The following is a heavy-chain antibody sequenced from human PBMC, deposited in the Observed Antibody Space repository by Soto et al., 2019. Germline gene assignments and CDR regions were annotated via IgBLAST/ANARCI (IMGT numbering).Heavy chain of an antibody. J-gene: IGHJ6*02. Sequence: ASVKVSCKASGYTFTGYYMHWVRQAPGQGLEWMGWINPNSGGTNYAQKFQGWVTMTRGTSISTAYMELSRLRSDDTAVYYCATRIAAAGTVVGPIHVSGQATTVTVSS. CDR2: INPNSGGT. CDR3: ATRIAAAGTVVGPIHV. CDR1: GYTFTGYY. D-gene: IGHD6-13*01. V-gene: IGHV1-2*04.